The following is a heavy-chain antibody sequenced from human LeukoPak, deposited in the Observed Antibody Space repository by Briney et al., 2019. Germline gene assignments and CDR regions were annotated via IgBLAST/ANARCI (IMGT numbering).Heavy chain of an antibody. CDR3: ARGTDEVTTFY. J-gene: IGHJ4*02. V-gene: IGHV3-9*01. CDR1: GFKFDDYA. Sequence: PGRSLRLSCAASGFKFDDYAMHWVRQVPGKGLKWVSSISWNSGNIDYADSVKGRFTISRDNAKNSLYLQMNSLRAEDTAVYYCARGTDEVTTFYWGQGTLVTVSS. D-gene: IGHD4-17*01. CDR2: ISWNSGNI.